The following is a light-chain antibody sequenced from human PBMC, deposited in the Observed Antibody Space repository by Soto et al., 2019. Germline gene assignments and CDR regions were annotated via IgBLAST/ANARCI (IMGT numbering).Light chain of an antibody. V-gene: IGKV1-5*01. CDR3: QQYYSYPYT. Sequence: DIQMTQSPSTRSASLGDRVTITCRASQIIGSSLAWYQHKPGKAPKLLIYDALTLQSGVPSRYSGSESGTEFTFPISSLQPGDSATYYCQQYYSYPYTFGQETKLEI. J-gene: IGKJ2*01. CDR1: QIIGSS. CDR2: DAL.